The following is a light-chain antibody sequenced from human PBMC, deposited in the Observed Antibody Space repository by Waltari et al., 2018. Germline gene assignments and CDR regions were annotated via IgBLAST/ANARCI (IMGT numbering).Light chain of an antibody. CDR3: QQYSSAPIT. CDR1: QGITNY. J-gene: IGKJ5*01. CDR2: AAS. Sequence: DIQMTQSPSSLSASVGDSVTITCRASQGITNYLAWYQQKPGKVPKALIFAASTLQSGVPSRFSASGSGTDFTLTVSSLQPEDVATYYCQQYSSAPITFGQGTRLEIK. V-gene: IGKV1-27*01.